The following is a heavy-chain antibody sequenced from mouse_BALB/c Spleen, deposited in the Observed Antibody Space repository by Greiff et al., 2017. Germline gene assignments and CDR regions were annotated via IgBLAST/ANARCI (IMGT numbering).Heavy chain of an antibody. CDR1: GFTFSSFG. CDR2: ISSGSSTI. J-gene: IGHJ3*01. CDR3: ATGNYAFAY. D-gene: IGHD2-1*01. Sequence: EVKLVESGGGLVKPGGSLKLSCAASGFTFSSFGMHWVRQAPEKGLEWVAYISSGSSTIYYADTVKGRFTISRDNPKNTLFLQMTSLRSEDTAMYYCATGNYAFAYWGQGTLVTVSA. V-gene: IGHV5-17*02.